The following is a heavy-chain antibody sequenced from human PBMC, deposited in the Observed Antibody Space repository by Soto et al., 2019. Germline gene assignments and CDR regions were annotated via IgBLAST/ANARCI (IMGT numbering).Heavy chain of an antibody. Sequence: GGSLRLSCAASGFTFSSYGMHWVRQAPGKGLEWVAVIWYDGSNKYYADSVKGRFTISRDNSKNTLYLQMNSLRAEDTAVYYCARVRGFQPHCSSTSCYDNWFDPWGQGTLVTVSS. V-gene: IGHV3-33*01. CDR3: ARVRGFQPHCSSTSCYDNWFDP. CDR1: GFTFSSYG. J-gene: IGHJ5*02. CDR2: IWYDGSNK. D-gene: IGHD2-2*01.